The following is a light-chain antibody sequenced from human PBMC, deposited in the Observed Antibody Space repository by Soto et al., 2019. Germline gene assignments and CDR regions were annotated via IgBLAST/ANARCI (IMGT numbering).Light chain of an antibody. CDR2: GAS. CDR3: QQYGSSRWT. V-gene: IGKV3-20*01. Sequence: EIVLTQSPGTLSLSPGERASLSCKASQSVSSNYLAWYQQKPGQAPRLLIYGASSRATGIPDRFSGSGSETNFTLTISRLEPEDFAVYYCQQYGSSRWTFGQGTKV. CDR1: QSVSSNY. J-gene: IGKJ1*01.